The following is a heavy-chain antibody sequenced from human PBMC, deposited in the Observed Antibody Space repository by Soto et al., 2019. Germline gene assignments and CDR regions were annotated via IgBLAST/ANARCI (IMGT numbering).Heavy chain of an antibody. V-gene: IGHV1-69*02. J-gene: IGHJ4*02. D-gene: IGHD5-18*01. CDR1: GGTFSSYT. Sequence: SVKVSCKASGGTFSSYTISWVRQAPGQGLEWMGRIIPILGIANYAQKFQGRVTITADKSTSTAYMELSSLKIDDTAVYYCTSRRDWTAVDPLDYWGLGTLVTVSS. CDR3: TSRRDWTAVDPLDY. CDR2: IIPILGIA.